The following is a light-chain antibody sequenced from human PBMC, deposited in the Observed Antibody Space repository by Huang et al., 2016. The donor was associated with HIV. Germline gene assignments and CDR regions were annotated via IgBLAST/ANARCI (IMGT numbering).Light chain of an antibody. Sequence: DILMTQSPDSLAVSLGERAPIDCKSNHYVLYTSNNKNYLAWYQQKPGHPPKLLIYWSSTRESGVPDRFSGSGSGTDFTLTISSLQAEDVAVYYCHQYYSTPPTFGGGTKVEIK. J-gene: IGKJ4*01. CDR3: HQYYSTPPT. CDR2: WSS. CDR1: HYVLYTSNNKNY. V-gene: IGKV4-1*01.